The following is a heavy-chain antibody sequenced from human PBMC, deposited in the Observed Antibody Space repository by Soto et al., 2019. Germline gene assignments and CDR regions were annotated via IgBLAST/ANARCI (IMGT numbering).Heavy chain of an antibody. V-gene: IGHV2-70*01. Sequence: SGPTLENPTQTLTLTCTFSGFSLSTSGMCVSWIRQPPGKALEWLALIDWDDDKYYSTSLKTRLTISKDTSKNQVVLTMTNMDPVDTATYYCARILDVRPTCYFDYWGQGTLVTVSS. D-gene: IGHD3-10*02. CDR2: IDWDDDK. J-gene: IGHJ4*02. CDR3: ARILDVRPTCYFDY. CDR1: GFSLSTSGMC.